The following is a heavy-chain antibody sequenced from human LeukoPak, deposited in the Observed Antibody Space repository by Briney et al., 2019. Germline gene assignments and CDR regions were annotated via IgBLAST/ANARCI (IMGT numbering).Heavy chain of an antibody. V-gene: IGHV3-30*04. CDR3: AREEYSTSFDY. Sequence: GGSLRLSCAASGFTFSSFAMHWVRQAPGKGLEWVAVISYDGNNKYYADSVKGRFTISRDNSKNTLYLQMNSLRAEDTAVYYCAREEYSTSFDYWGQGTLVTVSP. CDR1: GFTFSSFA. J-gene: IGHJ4*02. CDR2: ISYDGNNK. D-gene: IGHD6-6*01.